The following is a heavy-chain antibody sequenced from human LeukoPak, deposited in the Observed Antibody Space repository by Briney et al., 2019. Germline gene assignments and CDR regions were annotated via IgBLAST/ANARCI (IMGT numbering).Heavy chain of an antibody. Sequence: ASVKVSCKASDYTLLTYGITWVRQAPGQGLEWMGWISTYNGNTHYAQKLQGGVTMTTDTSTRTAYMELRSLTSNDTGIYYCARPAKGAYYYYYMDVWGRGTTVTVSS. CDR3: ARPAKGAYYYYYMDV. J-gene: IGHJ6*03. D-gene: IGHD2-2*01. V-gene: IGHV1-18*01. CDR1: DYTLLTYG. CDR2: ISTYNGNT.